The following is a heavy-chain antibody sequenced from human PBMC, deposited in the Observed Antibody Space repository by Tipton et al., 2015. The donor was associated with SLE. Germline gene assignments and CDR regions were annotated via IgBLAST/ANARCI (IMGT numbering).Heavy chain of an antibody. J-gene: IGHJ4*02. Sequence: TLSLTCTVSGGSISRGSYYWSWIRQPAGKGLEWIGRVHSTGSTNYNPSLNSRLTMSIDTSNYKFSLRLISVTAADTATYYCARGGGYSGFGGTFDYWGQGALVTVSS. V-gene: IGHV4-61*02. D-gene: IGHD5-12*01. CDR1: GGSISRGSYY. CDR3: ARGGGYSGFGGTFDY. CDR2: VHSTGST.